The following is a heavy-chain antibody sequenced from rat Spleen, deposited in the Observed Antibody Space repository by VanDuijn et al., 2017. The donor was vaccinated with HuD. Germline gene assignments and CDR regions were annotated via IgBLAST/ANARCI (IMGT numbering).Heavy chain of an antibody. D-gene: IGHD4-1*01. Sequence: EVQLVESGGGLVQPGRSLKLSCAASGFTFSDYYMAWVRQAPTKGLEWVAPISTGGGNPYYRDSVKGRFTISRDNAKSTLYLQMDSLRSEDTATYYCATDRTGGYWGQGVMVTVSS. CDR1: GFTFSDYY. CDR3: ATDRTGGY. V-gene: IGHV5-25*01. J-gene: IGHJ2*01. CDR2: ISTGGGNP.